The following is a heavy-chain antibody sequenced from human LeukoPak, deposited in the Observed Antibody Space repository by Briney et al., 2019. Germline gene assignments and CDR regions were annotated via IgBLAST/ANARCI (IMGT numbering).Heavy chain of an antibody. CDR3: ARTSSALLDY. J-gene: IGHJ4*02. CDR2: ISASGSSI. D-gene: IGHD3-16*01. V-gene: IGHV3-11*04. CDR1: GFTFSEYY. Sequence: GGSLRLSCAASGFTFSEYYMSWIRQAPGKGLEGISYISASGSSIQYADSVKGRFTISRDNAKNSLFLQMNSLRAEDTAVYYCARTSSALLDYWGQGTLVTVSS.